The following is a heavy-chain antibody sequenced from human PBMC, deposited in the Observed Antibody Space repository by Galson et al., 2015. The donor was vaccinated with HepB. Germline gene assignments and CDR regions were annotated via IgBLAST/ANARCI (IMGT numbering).Heavy chain of an antibody. J-gene: IGHJ6*02. V-gene: IGHV5-51*03. Sequence: QSGAEVKEPGESLKISCKGSGYSFTSYWIGWVRQMPGKGLEWMGIIYPGDSDTRYSPSFQGQVTISADKSISTAYLQWSSLKASDTAMYYCARGGSSSSHFSGMDVWGQGTTVTVSS. D-gene: IGHD6-6*01. CDR3: ARGGSSSSHFSGMDV. CDR2: IYPGDSDT. CDR1: GYSFTSYW.